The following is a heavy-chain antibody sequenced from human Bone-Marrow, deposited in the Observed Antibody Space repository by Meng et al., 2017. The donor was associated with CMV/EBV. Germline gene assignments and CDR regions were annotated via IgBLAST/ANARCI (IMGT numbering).Heavy chain of an antibody. V-gene: IGHV2-5*01. CDR1: GFSLSTDGVA. D-gene: IGHD1-1*01. Sequence: SGPTLVKPTQTLTLTCTFSGFSLSTDGVAVAWIRQPPGKALEWLALLYWNGDNRYSPSLKSRLTITKDTSKNQVVLAMTNMDPLDTATYYCAHVKWNNGGFDYWGQRTLVTVSS. CDR2: LYWNGDN. J-gene: IGHJ4*02. CDR3: AHVKWNNGGFDY.